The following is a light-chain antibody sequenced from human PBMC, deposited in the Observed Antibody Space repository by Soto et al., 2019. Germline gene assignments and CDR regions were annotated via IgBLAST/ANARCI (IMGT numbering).Light chain of an antibody. CDR1: QSISTW. Sequence: DIQMTQSPSTLSASVRDRVTITCRASQSISTWLAWYQQKPGKAPKLLIYRASSLESGVPSRFSGSGSGTEFTLTISSLQPDDFATYYCQQYDSYPRTFGQWTKVEIK. CDR3: QQYDSYPRT. CDR2: RAS. V-gene: IGKV1-5*03. J-gene: IGKJ1*01.